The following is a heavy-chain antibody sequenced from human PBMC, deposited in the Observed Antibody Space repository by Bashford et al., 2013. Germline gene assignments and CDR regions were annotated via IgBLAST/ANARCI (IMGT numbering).Heavy chain of an antibody. J-gene: IGHJ6*02. CDR3: GLGGRHTPIQTTYYYYYYGMDV. V-gene: IGHV1-3*01. D-gene: IGHD2-15*01. CDR1: GYIFTSYV. Sequence: ASVKVSCKASGYIFTSYVMHWVRQAPGQRLEWMGWINAGNGNTKYSQKFQGRVTITRDTSASTAYMELSSLRSEDTAVYYCGLGGRHTPIQTTYYYYYYGMDVWGQGTTVTVSS. CDR2: INAGNGNT.